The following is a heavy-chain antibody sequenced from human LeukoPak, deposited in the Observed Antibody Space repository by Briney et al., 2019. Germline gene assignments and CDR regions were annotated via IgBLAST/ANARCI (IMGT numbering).Heavy chain of an antibody. V-gene: IGHV3-30*02. CDR3: AKAGGSGGSCYSLGGY. CDR2: IRYDGSNK. CDR1: GFTFSSYG. D-gene: IGHD2-15*01. J-gene: IGHJ4*02. Sequence: GGSLRLSCAASGFTFSSYGMHWVRQAPGKGLEWVAFIRYDGSNKYYADSVKGRFTISRDNSKNTLYLQMNSPRAEDTAVYYCAKAGGSGGSCYSLGGYWGQGTLVTVSS.